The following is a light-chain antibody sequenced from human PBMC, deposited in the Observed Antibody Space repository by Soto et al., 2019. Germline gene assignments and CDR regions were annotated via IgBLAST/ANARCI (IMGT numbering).Light chain of an antibody. CDR2: GTS. Sequence: IVLTQSPATLSVSPGESATLSCRASQTISSNYLAWYQQKPGQAPSLLIYGTSSRATGIPARFSGSGSGTDFTLTISRLEPEDSAIYYCQQYVSWTFGQGTKVEIK. CDR3: QQYVSWT. V-gene: IGKV3-20*01. CDR1: QTISSNY. J-gene: IGKJ1*01.